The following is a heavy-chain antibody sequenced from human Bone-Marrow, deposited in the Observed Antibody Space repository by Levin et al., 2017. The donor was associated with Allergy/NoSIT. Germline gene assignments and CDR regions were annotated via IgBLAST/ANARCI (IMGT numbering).Heavy chain of an antibody. CDR3: AKVSFGTYGYLDS. J-gene: IGHJ4*02. V-gene: IGHV3-9*01. D-gene: IGHD1-14*01. Sequence: GGSLRLSCSASGFSFDDYAMHWVRQAPGKGLEWVSGISWNSGSIGYADSVKGRFTISRDNTKNYLYVEMNSLRTEDTALYYCAKVSFGTYGYLDSWGQGTLVTVSS. CDR1: GFSFDDYA. CDR2: ISWNSGSI.